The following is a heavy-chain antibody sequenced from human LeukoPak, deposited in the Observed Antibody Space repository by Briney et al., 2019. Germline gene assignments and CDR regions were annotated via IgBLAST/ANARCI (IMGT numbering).Heavy chain of an antibody. V-gene: IGHV1-18*01. CDR2: ISAYNGNT. Sequence: ASVKVSCKASGYTFTSYGISWVRQAPGQGLEWMGWISAYNGNTNYAQKLQGRVTMTTDTSTSTAHMELRSLRSDDTAVYYCARGGRTRITMVRGVQYPFDYWGQGTLVTVSS. D-gene: IGHD3-10*01. CDR1: GYTFTSYG. CDR3: ARGGRTRITMVRGVQYPFDY. J-gene: IGHJ4*02.